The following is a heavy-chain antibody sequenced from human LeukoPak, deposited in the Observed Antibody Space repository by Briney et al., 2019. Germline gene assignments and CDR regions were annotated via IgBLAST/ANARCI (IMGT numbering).Heavy chain of an antibody. Sequence: ASVKVSCKASGYTFTDYYMHWVRQAPGQGLEWMGWLNPNSGGTKYVQKFQGRVTMSRGTSISTAYMELGRLTSDDTAVYYCARFEDRGLVPAAFYWGQGTLVTVSS. V-gene: IGHV1-2*02. CDR3: ARFEDRGLVPAAFY. J-gene: IGHJ4*02. CDR2: LNPNSGGT. D-gene: IGHD2-2*01. CDR1: GYTFTDYY.